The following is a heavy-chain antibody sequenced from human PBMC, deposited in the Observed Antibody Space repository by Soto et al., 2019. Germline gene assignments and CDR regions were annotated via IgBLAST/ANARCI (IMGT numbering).Heavy chain of an antibody. V-gene: IGHV3-30-3*01. CDR3: AREAVAGPLLLRWFDP. J-gene: IGHJ5*02. D-gene: IGHD6-19*01. CDR2: ISYDGSNK. CDR1: GFTFSSYA. Sequence: LRLSCAASGFTFSSYAMHWVRQAPGKGLEWVAVISYDGSNKYYADSVKGRFTISRDNSKNTLYLQMNSLRAEDTAVYYCAREAVAGPLLLRWFDPWGQGTLVTVSS.